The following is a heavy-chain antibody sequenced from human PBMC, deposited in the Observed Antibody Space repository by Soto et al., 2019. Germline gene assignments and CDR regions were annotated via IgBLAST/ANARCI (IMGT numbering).Heavy chain of an antibody. J-gene: IGHJ5*02. V-gene: IGHV1-69*13. D-gene: IGHD2-2*01. CDR3: EREEPAAAVGWFDP. CDR1: GGTFSSYA. CDR2: IIPIFGTA. Sequence: ASVKVSCKASGGTFSSYAISWVRQAPGQGLEWMGGIIPIFGTANYAQKFQGRVTITADESTSTAYMELSSLRSEDTAVYYCEREEPAAAVGWFDPWGQGTLVTVSS.